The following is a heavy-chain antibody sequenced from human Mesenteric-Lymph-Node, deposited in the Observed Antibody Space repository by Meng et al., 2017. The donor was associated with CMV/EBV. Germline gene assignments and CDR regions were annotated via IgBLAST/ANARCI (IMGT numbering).Heavy chain of an antibody. CDR2: TRYDGVNK. D-gene: IGHD2-15*01. V-gene: IGHV3-30*02. CDR1: GFTFSKYA. J-gene: IGHJ6*02. Sequence: GGSLRLSCAASGFTFSKYAMHWVRQAPGKGLEWVAFTRYDGVNKYHAESVKGRFTISKDLSKNTLYLQMNSLRADDTALYYCAKDRGSGGDGYGMDVWGQGTTVTVSS. CDR3: AKDRGSGGDGYGMDV.